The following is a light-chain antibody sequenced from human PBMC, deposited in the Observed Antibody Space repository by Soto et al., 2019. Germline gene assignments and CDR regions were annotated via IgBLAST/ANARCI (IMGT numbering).Light chain of an antibody. CDR3: QQYDNLPPIT. V-gene: IGKV1-9*01. Sequence: EIQRAPSPACVSVSVGDRVTITSRASQGFSTYLAWYQQKPGKAPKLLIYGASTLQSGVPSRFSGSGSGTDFTFTISSLRPEDIATYYCQQYDNLPPITFGQGTRLEN. CDR2: GAS. CDR1: QGFSTY. J-gene: IGKJ5*01.